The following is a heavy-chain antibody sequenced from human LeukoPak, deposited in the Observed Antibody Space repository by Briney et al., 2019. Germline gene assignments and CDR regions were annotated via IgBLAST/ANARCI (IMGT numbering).Heavy chain of an antibody. CDR2: ISYDGSNK. D-gene: IGHD1-26*01. CDR1: GFTFSSYA. J-gene: IGHJ4*02. V-gene: IGHV3-30-3*01. Sequence: PGRSLRLSCAASGFTFSSYAMHWVRQAPGKGLEWVAVISYDGSNKYYADSVKGRFTISRDNSKNTLYLQMNSLRAEDTAVYYCAKVLTRRSYYLDYWGQGTLVTVSS. CDR3: AKVLTRRSYYLDY.